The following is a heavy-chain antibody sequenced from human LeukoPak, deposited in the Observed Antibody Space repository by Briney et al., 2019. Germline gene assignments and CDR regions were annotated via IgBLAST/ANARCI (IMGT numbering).Heavy chain of an antibody. CDR3: ARGWSLYYYDSSGYYYAFDI. CDR2: INHSGST. CDR1: GGSFIGYY. J-gene: IGHJ3*02. Sequence: SEALSLTCAVYGGSFIGYYWSRIRQPPGKGLEWIGEINHSGSTNYNPSLKSRVTISVDTSKNQFSLKLSSVTAADTAVYYCARGWSLYYYDSSGYYYAFDIWGQGTMVTVSS. V-gene: IGHV4-34*01. D-gene: IGHD3-22*01.